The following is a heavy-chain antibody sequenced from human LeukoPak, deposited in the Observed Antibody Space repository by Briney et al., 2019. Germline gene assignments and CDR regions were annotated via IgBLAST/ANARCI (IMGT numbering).Heavy chain of an antibody. J-gene: IGHJ3*02. D-gene: IGHD6-13*01. V-gene: IGHV1-18*01. CDR2: ISAYNGNT. CDR1: GYTFTSYG. Sequence: ASVKVSCKASGYTFTSYGISWVRQAPGQGLEWTGWISAYNGNTNYAQKLQGRVTMTTDTSTSTAYMELRSLRSDDTAVYYCARDSIAAAATEIAFDIWGQGTMVTVSS. CDR3: ARDSIAAAATEIAFDI.